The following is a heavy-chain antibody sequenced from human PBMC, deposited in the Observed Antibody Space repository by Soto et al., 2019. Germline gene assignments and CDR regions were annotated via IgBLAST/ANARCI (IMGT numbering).Heavy chain of an antibody. CDR1: GLSRIAIEIG. D-gene: IGHD1-26*01. J-gene: IGHJ4*01. Sequence: GSRPTLVNPTQPLTLTFTFSGLSRIAIEIGMRWIRQPPGKALEWLALIDWDDDKYYSTSLKTRLTISKDTSKNQVVLTMTNMDPVDTAAYYCARISDGRATSRFGYWGQGTLVTV. CDR3: ARISDGRATSRFGY. CDR2: IDWDDDK. V-gene: IGHV2-70*01.